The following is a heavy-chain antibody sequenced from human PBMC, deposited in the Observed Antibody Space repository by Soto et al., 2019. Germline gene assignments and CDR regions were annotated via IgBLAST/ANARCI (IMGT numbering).Heavy chain of an antibody. CDR1: GFTFSNYW. J-gene: IGHJ4*02. V-gene: IGHV3-7*01. D-gene: IGHD2-15*01. Sequence: GGSLRLSCAASGFTFSNYWMTWVRQAPGKGLERVANIKEDGSEKHYVDSVKGRFTISRDNAKNSLYLQMNSLRVEDTAVYFCSRDVVVGAKALNYWGQGAMVTV. CDR2: IKEDGSEK. CDR3: SRDVVVGAKALNY.